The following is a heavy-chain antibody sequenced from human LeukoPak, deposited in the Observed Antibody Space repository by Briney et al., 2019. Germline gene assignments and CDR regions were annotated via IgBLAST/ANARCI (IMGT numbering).Heavy chain of an antibody. CDR1: GHTLTELS. V-gene: IGHV1-24*01. Sequence: GASVKVSCKVSGHTLTELSMHWVRQAPGKGLEWMGGFDPEDGETIYAQKFQGRVTMTEDTSTDTAYMELSSLRSEDTAVYYCATDLAVAGYYYYYYMDVWGKGTTVTVSS. CDR3: ATDLAVAGYYYYYYMDV. J-gene: IGHJ6*03. D-gene: IGHD6-19*01. CDR2: FDPEDGET.